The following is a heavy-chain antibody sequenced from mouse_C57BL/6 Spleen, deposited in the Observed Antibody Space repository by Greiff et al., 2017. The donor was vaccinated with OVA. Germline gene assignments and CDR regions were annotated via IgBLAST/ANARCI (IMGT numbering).Heavy chain of an antibody. CDR3: ARGESSGRWFAY. D-gene: IGHD3-2*02. CDR2: ISYDGSN. CDR1: GYSITSGYY. V-gene: IGHV3-6*01. J-gene: IGHJ3*01. Sequence: EVKLMESGPGLVKPSQSLSLTCSVTGYSITSGYYWNWIRQFPGNKLEWMGYISYDGSNNYNPSLKNRISITRDTSKNQFFLKLNSVTTEDTATYYWARGESSGRWFAYWGQGTLVTVSA.